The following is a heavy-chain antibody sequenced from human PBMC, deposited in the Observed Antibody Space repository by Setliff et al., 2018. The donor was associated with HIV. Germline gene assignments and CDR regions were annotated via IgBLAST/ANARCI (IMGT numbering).Heavy chain of an antibody. J-gene: IGHJ4*02. Sequence: PSETLSLTCTVSGGYISGSSHYWGWIRQPPGKGLEWIGSISYSENIYYNPSLKSRVTISADTSKKQFSLKLSSVTAADTAVYYCARLRYYDILTGYAFDYWGQGTLVTVPQ. V-gene: IGHV4-39*01. CDR3: ARLRYYDILTGYAFDY. CDR1: GGYISGSSHY. D-gene: IGHD3-9*01. CDR2: ISYSENI.